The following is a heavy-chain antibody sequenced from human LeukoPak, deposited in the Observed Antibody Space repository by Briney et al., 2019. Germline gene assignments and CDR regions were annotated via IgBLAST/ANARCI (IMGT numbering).Heavy chain of an antibody. V-gene: IGHV3-53*01. CDR3: ARGFPPAH. CDR2: LHAGGTT. D-gene: IGHD3-10*01. J-gene: IGHJ4*02. Sequence: GGPLRLSCAASGFIVSGNFMNWVRQAPGKGLEWVSILHAGGTTSYTASVKGRFTISRDSSKNTMYLQMKRRRAEDTAVYYCARGFPPAHWGQGTLVTVSS. CDR1: GFIVSGNF.